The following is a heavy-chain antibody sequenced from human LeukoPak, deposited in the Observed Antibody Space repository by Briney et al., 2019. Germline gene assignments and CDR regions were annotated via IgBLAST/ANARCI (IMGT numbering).Heavy chain of an antibody. CDR1: GGSISSYY. V-gene: IGHV4-59*08. CDR3: AGTNGDYVFDY. CDR2: IFFSGST. D-gene: IGHD4-17*01. Sequence: SETLSLTCTVSGGSISSYYWSWIRQPPGKGLEWIGYIFFSGSTIYNPSLKSRVTISVDTSKNHFSLNLNSVTAADTAVYYCAGTNGDYVFDYWGQGTLVTVSS. J-gene: IGHJ4*02.